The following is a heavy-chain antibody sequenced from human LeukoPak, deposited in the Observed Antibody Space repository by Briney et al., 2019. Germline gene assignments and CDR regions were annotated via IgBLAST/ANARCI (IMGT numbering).Heavy chain of an antibody. D-gene: IGHD3-9*01. J-gene: IGHJ4*02. CDR1: GGTFSSYA. CDR3: ARSITIFSAFDY. V-gene: IGHV1-69*13. CDR2: IIPIFGTA. Sequence: SVKVSCKASGGTFSSYATSWVRQAPGQGLEWMGGIIPIFGTANYAQKFQGRVTITADESTSTAYMELSSLRSEDTAVYYCARSITIFSAFDYWGQGTLVTVSS.